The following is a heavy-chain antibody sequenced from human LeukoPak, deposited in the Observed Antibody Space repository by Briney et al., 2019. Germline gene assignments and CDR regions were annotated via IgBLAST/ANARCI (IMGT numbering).Heavy chain of an antibody. CDR1: GGSISSSFYY. CDR3: ARHGASGSFLSWLDP. D-gene: IGHD1-26*01. J-gene: IGHJ5*02. V-gene: IGHV4-39*01. Sequence: SETLSLTCTVSGGSISSSFYYWGWIRQPPGKGLEWIGSIYHSGSTYYNPSLKSRVTISVDTSRNQFSLNLSSVTAADTAVYHCARHGASGSFLSWLDPWGQGILVTVSS. CDR2: IYHSGST.